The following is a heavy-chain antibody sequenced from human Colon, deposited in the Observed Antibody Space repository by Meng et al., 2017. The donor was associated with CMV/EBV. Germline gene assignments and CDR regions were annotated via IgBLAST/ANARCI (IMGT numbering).Heavy chain of an antibody. CDR1: GFRFEDYT. J-gene: IGHJ4*02. V-gene: IGHV3-43*01. Sequence: GGSLRLSCAAAGFRFEDYTMNWVRQGPGKGLEWVSLISWDGRTTYYTDSVKGRFTISRDNSENTLYLQMNNLRSEDTAIYYCVKDMAGVTSPHGFDSWGQGTLVTVSS. CDR2: ISWDGRTT. D-gene: IGHD2-8*01. CDR3: VKDMAGVTSPHGFDS.